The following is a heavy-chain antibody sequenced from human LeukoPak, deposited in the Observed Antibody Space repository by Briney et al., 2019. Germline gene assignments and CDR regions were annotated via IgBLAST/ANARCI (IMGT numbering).Heavy chain of an antibody. CDR1: GGTFISYA. Sequence: GASVKVSCKASGGTFISYAISWVRQAPGQGLEWMGGIIPIFGTANYAQKFQGRVTTTADESTSTAYMELSSLRSEDTAVYYCARGHRPRYCSSTSCYGEYYYYYYGMDVWGQGTTVTVSS. V-gene: IGHV1-69*13. CDR2: IIPIFGTA. CDR3: ARGHRPRYCSSTSCYGEYYYYYYGMDV. D-gene: IGHD2-2*01. J-gene: IGHJ6*02.